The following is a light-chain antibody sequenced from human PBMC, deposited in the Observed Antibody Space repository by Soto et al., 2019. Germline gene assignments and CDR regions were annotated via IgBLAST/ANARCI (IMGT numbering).Light chain of an antibody. Sequence: QSALTQPASVSGSPGQSITISCTGTSSDVGSYNLVSWYQQHPGKAPKLMIYEGSKRPSGVSNRFSGSKSGNTASLTISGLQVEDEADYYCFSYAGSRVFGGGTKLTVL. CDR1: SSDVGSYNL. J-gene: IGLJ3*02. CDR2: EGS. V-gene: IGLV2-23*01. CDR3: FSYAGSRV.